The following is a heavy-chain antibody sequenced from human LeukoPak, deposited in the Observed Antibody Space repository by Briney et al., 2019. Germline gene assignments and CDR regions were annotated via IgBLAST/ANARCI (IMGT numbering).Heavy chain of an antibody. D-gene: IGHD3-10*01. Sequence: QPGGSLRLSCAASGFTFSSYSMNWVRQAPGKGLEWVSYISSSSSTIYYADSVKGRFTISRDNAKNSLYLQMNSLRAEDTAVYYCARLGSGSYSAGAFDIWGQGTMVTVSS. CDR3: ARLGSGSYSAGAFDI. J-gene: IGHJ3*02. V-gene: IGHV3-48*04. CDR2: ISSSSSTI. CDR1: GFTFSSYS.